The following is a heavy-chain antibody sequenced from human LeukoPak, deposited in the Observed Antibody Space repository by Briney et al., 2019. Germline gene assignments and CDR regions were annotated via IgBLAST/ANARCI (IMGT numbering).Heavy chain of an antibody. CDR1: GYTFTSYD. CDR2: ISAYNGNT. J-gene: IGHJ4*02. CDR3: ARHHYSSSWFDY. D-gene: IGHD6-13*01. V-gene: IGHV1-18*01. Sequence: ASVKVSCKASGYTFTSYDINWVRQAPGQGLEWMGWISAYNGNTNYAQKLQGRVTMTTDTSTSTAYMELRSLRSDDTAVYYCARHHYSSSWFDYWGQGTLVTVSS.